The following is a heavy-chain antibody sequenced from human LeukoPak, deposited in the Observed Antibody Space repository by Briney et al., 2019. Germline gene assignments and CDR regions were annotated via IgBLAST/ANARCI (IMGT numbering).Heavy chain of an antibody. CDR2: IYYSGST. V-gene: IGHV4-4*02. J-gene: IGHJ5*02. Sequence: SETLSLTCDVSGGSITQTNYWTWVRQPPGKGLEWIGYIYYSGSTNYNPSLKSRVTISVDTSKNQFSLKLSSVTAADTAVYYCARFPSTYYDILTGYLSGWFDPWGQGTLVTVSS. CDR3: ARFPSTYYDILTGYLSGWFDP. D-gene: IGHD3-9*01. CDR1: GGSITQTNY.